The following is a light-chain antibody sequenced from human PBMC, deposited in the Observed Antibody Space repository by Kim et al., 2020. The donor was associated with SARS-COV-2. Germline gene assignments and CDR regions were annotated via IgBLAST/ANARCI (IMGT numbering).Light chain of an antibody. CDR1: QGIRSD. J-gene: IGKJ1*01. Sequence: GSLGDRVTITCRASQGIRSDLGWYQQKPGRAPTRLIYGASTLESGVPSRFSGSGSGTEFTLTISSLQPEDFATYYCLQHHAYPRTFGQGTKVDIK. CDR2: GAS. V-gene: IGKV1-17*01. CDR3: LQHHAYPRT.